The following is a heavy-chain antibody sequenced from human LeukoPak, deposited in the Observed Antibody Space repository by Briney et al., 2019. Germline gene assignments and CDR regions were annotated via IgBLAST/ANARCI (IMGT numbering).Heavy chain of an antibody. CDR1: GFTFSSYG. CDR3: AKVLRWTNFDY. CDR2: ISGSGDST. J-gene: IGHJ4*02. V-gene: IGHV3-23*01. D-gene: IGHD4-23*01. Sequence: GGSLRLSCAASGFTFSSYGMGWVRQAPGKGLEWVSAISGSGDSTYYADSVKGRFTISRDNSKSTVYLQMNSLRAEDTAVYYCAKVLRWTNFDYWGQGTLVTVSS.